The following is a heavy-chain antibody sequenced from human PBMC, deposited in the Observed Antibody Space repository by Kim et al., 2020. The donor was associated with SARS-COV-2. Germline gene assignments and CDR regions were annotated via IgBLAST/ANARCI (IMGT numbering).Heavy chain of an antibody. CDR3: ARNRNYFYYMDV. CDR2: IYSSAST. CDR1: GFTVRTNY. V-gene: IGHV3-66*01. J-gene: IGHJ6*03. Sequence: GGSLRLSCAASGFTVRTNYMSWVRLAPGKGLEWVSVIYSSASTYYAASVKGRFTISRDNSKNTLYLQMSSLRVEDTAIYFCARNRNYFYYMDVWGKGTTVAVSS.